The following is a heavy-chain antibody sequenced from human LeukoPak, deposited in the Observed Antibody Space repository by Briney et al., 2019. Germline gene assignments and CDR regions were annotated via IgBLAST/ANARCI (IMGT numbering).Heavy chain of an antibody. CDR3: ARTEADCSGGSCYSAAFDI. J-gene: IGHJ3*02. Sequence: PSETLSLSCTVSGFSISSYYWSWPRQPPGKGLEWIVYIYYSGSTNYNPSLKTRHTITIDTYKNQFSDELSSVPAADTAVYYCARTEADCSGGSCYSAAFDIWGQGTMVTVSS. CDR1: GFSISSYY. D-gene: IGHD2-15*01. CDR2: IYYSGST. V-gene: IGHV4-59*01.